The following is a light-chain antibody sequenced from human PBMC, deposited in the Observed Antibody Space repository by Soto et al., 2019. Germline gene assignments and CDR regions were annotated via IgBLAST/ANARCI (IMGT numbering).Light chain of an antibody. CDR1: STNIGSNY. CDR3: AAWDDSLSGLYV. J-gene: IGLJ1*01. V-gene: IGLV1-47*01. Sequence: QRALTHLLSGSGAALGGLRISCTRSSTNIGSNYVYWYQQLPGTAPKLLIYRNNQRPSGVPDRFSGSKSGTSASLAISGLRSEDEADYYCAAWDDSLSGLYVFGTGTKVTVL. CDR2: RNN.